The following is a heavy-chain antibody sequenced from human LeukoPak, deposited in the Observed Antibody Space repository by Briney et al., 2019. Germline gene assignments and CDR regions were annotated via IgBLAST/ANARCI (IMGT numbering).Heavy chain of an antibody. CDR3: ARVTGYRIEDYFDY. V-gene: IGHV4-59*01. CDR1: GGSISSYY. CDR2: IYYSGST. Sequence: SETLSLTCTVSGGSISSYYWSWIRQPPGKGLEWIGYIYYSGSTNYNPSLKSRVTISVETSKNEFSMKLRSVTAADTAVYYCARVTGYRIEDYFDYWGQGTLVTVSS. J-gene: IGHJ4*02. D-gene: IGHD6-13*01.